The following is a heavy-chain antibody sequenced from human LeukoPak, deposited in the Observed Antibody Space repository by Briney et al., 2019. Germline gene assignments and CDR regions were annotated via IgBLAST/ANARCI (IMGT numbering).Heavy chain of an antibody. J-gene: IGHJ3*02. V-gene: IGHV3-21*01. CDR1: GFTFSSYS. D-gene: IGHD3-3*01. CDR3: ARGITMFGVVNDAFDI. Sequence: GGSLRLSCAASGFTFSSYSMNWVRQAPGKGLEWVSSINSSSSSIYYADSVKGRFTISSDNAKNSLYLQMNSMRAEDRAVYYCARGITMFGVVNDAFDIWGQGTMVTVFS. CDR2: INSSSSSI.